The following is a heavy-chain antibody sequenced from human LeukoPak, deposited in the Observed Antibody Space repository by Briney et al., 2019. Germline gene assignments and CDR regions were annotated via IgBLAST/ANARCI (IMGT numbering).Heavy chain of an antibody. CDR2: ISGSSSHT. V-gene: IGHV3-11*05. Sequence: LSLTCTVSDGSITSYFWSWIRQPPGKGLEWVSYISGSSSHTNYADSVKGRFTISRDNAKDSLYLQMNSLRAEDTAVYYCARDRSYSRDYWGQGTLVTVSS. CDR1: DGSITSYF. J-gene: IGHJ4*02. CDR3: ARDRSYSRDY. D-gene: IGHD3-10*01.